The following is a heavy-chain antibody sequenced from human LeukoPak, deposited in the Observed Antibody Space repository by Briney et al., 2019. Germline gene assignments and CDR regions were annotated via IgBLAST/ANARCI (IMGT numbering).Heavy chain of an antibody. CDR3: AYSNYGPPFDY. J-gene: IGHJ4*02. Sequence: SETLSLTCAVYGGSFSGYYWSWIRQPPGKGLEWIGEINHSGSTNYNPSLKSRVTISVDTSKNQFSLKVRSVTAADTAVYYCAYSNYGPPFDYWGQGTLVTVSS. CDR1: GGSFSGYY. V-gene: IGHV4-34*01. CDR2: INHSGST. D-gene: IGHD4-11*01.